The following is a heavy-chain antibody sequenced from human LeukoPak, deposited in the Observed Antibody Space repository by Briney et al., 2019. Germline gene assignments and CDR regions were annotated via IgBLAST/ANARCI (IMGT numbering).Heavy chain of an antibody. Sequence: SETLSLTCTVSGGSISSYYWSWIRQPPGKGLEWIGYIYYSGSTNYNPSLKGRVTMSVDTSKNQFSLKLSSVTAADTAVYYCAITDTAMVTDAFDIWGQGTMVTVSS. D-gene: IGHD5-18*01. CDR1: GGSISSYY. CDR2: IYYSGST. J-gene: IGHJ3*02. V-gene: IGHV4-59*12. CDR3: AITDTAMVTDAFDI.